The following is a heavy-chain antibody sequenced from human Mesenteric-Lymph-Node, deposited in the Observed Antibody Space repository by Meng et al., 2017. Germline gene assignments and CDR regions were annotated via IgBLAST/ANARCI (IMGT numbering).Heavy chain of an antibody. V-gene: IGHV3-33*01. Sequence: QVQLVESGGAVAHPGRSPRLSCAASGFTFSSYGMHWVRQAPGKGLEWVAVIWYDGSNKNYADSVKGRFTISRDNSKNTLYLQMNSLRAEDTAVYYCARQGNYDSIGSLDYWGQGTLVTVSS. CDR1: GFTFSSYG. CDR2: IWYDGSNK. D-gene: IGHD3-22*01. CDR3: ARQGNYDSIGSLDY. J-gene: IGHJ4*02.